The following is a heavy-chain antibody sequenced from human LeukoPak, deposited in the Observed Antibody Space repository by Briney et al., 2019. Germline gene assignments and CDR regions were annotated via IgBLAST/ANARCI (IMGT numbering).Heavy chain of an antibody. CDR1: GFTFSNYW. D-gene: IGHD3-16*02. Sequence: PGGSLRLSCAASGFTFSNYWMHWVRQVPGKGLVWVSRINSDGTFITYADSVKGRFTISRDNTRNTLYLQMNSLRAEDTAVYYCASLLRGWGQGTLVTVSS. CDR3: ASLLRG. J-gene: IGHJ4*02. CDR2: INSDGTFI. V-gene: IGHV3-74*01.